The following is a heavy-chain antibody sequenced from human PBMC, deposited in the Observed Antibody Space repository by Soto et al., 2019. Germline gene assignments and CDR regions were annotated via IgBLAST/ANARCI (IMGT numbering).Heavy chain of an antibody. V-gene: IGHV1-24*01. Sequence: GASVKVSCKASGYTFTSYIIHWVRQAPGQGLEWMGGFDPEDGETIYAQKFQGRVTMTEDTSTDTAYMELSSLRSEDTAVYYCATDSSGIPMFDYWGQGTLVTVSS. D-gene: IGHD3-22*01. J-gene: IGHJ4*02. CDR2: FDPEDGET. CDR3: ATDSSGIPMFDY. CDR1: GYTFTSYI.